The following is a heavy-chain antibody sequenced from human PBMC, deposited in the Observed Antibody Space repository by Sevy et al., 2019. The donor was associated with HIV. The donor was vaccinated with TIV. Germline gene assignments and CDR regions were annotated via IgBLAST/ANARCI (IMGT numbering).Heavy chain of an antibody. D-gene: IGHD3-3*01. CDR1: GYTFAAYY. J-gene: IGHJ4*02. V-gene: IGHV1-2*02. CDR2: IYPNGGDT. CDR3: AGGKREEWLLYLDN. Sequence: ASVKVSCKTSGYTFAAYYIHWVRQAPGQGLEWLGWIYPNGGDTTYAQKFQGRVTVAMITSIKTGYMELSRLRSDDTVVYYWAGGKREEWLLYLDNWGQGTLVTVSS.